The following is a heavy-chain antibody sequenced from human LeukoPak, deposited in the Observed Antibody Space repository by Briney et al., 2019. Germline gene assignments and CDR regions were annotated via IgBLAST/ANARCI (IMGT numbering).Heavy chain of an antibody. V-gene: IGHV4-39*01. Sequence: SETLSLTCTVSGGSISSSSYYWGWIRQPPGKGLEWIGSIYYSGSTYYNPSLKSRVTISVDTSKNQFSLKLSSVTAADTAVYYCARVDIAPWIDYWGQGTLVTVSS. J-gene: IGHJ4*02. CDR2: IYYSGST. CDR1: GGSISSSSYY. CDR3: ARVDIAPWIDY. D-gene: IGHD5-12*01.